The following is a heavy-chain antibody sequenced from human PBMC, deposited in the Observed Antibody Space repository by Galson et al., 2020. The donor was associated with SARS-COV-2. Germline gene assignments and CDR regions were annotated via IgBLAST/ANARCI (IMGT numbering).Heavy chain of an antibody. V-gene: IGHV5-51*01. CDR3: ARLYSDYVLGFDY. J-gene: IGHJ4*02. D-gene: IGHD4-17*01. CDR1: GYSFASNW. CDR2: IFPGDSDT. Sequence: HGESLKISCKGSGYSFASNWIGWVRPMPGKGLGWMGIIFPGDSDTRYSPSFQGQVTISADKSIRTAYLQWSSLKASDTAMYYCARLYSDYVLGFDYGGQGTLVTVSS.